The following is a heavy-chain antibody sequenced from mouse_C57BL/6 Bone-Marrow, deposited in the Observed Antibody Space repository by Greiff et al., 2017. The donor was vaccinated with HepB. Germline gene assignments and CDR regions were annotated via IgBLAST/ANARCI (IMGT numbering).Heavy chain of an antibody. Sequence: VQLQQPGAELVKPGASVKMSCKASGYTFTSYWITWVKQRPGQGLEWIGDIYPGSGSTNYNEKFKSKATLTVDTSSSTAYMQLSSLTSEDSAVYYCARSGAYYSSSDYAMDYWGQGTSVTVSS. D-gene: IGHD2-5*01. CDR1: GYTFTSYW. CDR3: ARSGAYYSSSDYAMDY. V-gene: IGHV1-55*01. CDR2: IYPGSGST. J-gene: IGHJ4*01.